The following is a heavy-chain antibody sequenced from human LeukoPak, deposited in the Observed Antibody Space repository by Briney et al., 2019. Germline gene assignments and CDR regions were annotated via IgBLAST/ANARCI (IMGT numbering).Heavy chain of an antibody. J-gene: IGHJ6*03. CDR3: ASRYCSSTSCYYYHMDV. CDR2: IIPIFGTA. V-gene: IGHV1-69*05. CDR1: GGTFSSYA. D-gene: IGHD2-2*01. Sequence: GASVKVSCKASGGTFSSYAISWGRQAPGQGLEWMGGIIPIFGTANYAQKFQGRVTITTDESTSTAYMELSSLRSEDTAVYYCASRYCSSTSCYYYHMDVWGKGTTVTVSS.